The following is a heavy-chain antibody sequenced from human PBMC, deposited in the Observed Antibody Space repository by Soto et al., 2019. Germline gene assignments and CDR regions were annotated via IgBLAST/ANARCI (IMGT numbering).Heavy chain of an antibody. J-gene: IGHJ4*02. D-gene: IGHD3-10*01. CDR2: MSHNGVIT. CDR1: GFSFSSHT. CDR3: ASTQFLTIVARGNC. Sequence: QGQLVESGGGVVQPGGSLRLSCAASGFSFSSHTMHWVRQAPGKGLEWLSLMSHNGVITFYAESVKGRFTISRDNSKNTLFLQMNSLTPEDTGLYYGASTQFLTIVARGNCWGLGTPVTVSA. V-gene: IGHV3-30-3*01.